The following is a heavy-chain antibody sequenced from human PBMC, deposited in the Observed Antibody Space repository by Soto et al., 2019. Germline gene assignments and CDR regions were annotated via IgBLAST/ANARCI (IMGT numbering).Heavy chain of an antibody. J-gene: IGHJ4*02. CDR3: ARETDIAAASTLGY. V-gene: IGHV3-66*01. Sequence: GGSLRLSCAASGFTVSSNYMSWVRQAPGKGLEWVSVIYSGGSTYYADSVKGRFTISRDNSKNTLYLQMNSLRAEDTAVYYCARETDIAAASTLGYWDQGTLVTVSS. D-gene: IGHD6-13*01. CDR1: GFTVSSNY. CDR2: IYSGGST.